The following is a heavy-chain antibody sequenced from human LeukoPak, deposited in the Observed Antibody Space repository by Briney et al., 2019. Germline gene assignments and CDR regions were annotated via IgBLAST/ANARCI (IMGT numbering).Heavy chain of an antibody. CDR2: ISSSSKTI. Sequence: GGSLRLSCAASGFTFSSYSMNWVRQAPGKGLEWVSYISSSSKTIYYADSVKGRFTISRDNAKNSLYLQMNSLRAEDTAVYYCARRPTGYYFDYWGQGTLVTVSS. D-gene: IGHD3-9*01. V-gene: IGHV3-48*04. CDR1: GFTFSSYS. CDR3: ARRPTGYYFDY. J-gene: IGHJ4*02.